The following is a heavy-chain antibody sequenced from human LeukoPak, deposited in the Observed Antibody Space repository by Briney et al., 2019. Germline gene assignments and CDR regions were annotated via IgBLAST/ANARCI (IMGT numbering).Heavy chain of an antibody. CDR3: ASLSIAARPRGYYYMDV. CDR2: IIPIFGTA. J-gene: IGHJ6*03. CDR1: GGTFSSYA. Sequence: SVKVSCKASGGTFSSYAISWVRQAPGQGLEWMGGIIPIFGTANYAQKFQGRVTITTDESTSTAYMELSSLRSEDTAVYYCASLSIAARPRGYYYMDVWGKGTTVTVSS. V-gene: IGHV1-69*05. D-gene: IGHD6-6*01.